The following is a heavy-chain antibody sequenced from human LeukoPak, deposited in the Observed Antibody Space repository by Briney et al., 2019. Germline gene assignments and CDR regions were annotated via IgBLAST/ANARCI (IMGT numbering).Heavy chain of an antibody. CDR1: GFTFSSYS. J-gene: IGHJ3*02. V-gene: IGHV3-21*01. CDR3: ARVRYSSSSGRRTMDDFDI. CDR2: ISSSSSDI. D-gene: IGHD6-6*01. Sequence: PGGSLRLSCAASGFTFSSYSMNWVRQAPGKGLEWVSSISSSSSDIYYADSVKGRFTISRDNAKNSLYLQMHSLRAEDTAVYYCARVRYSSSSGRRTMDDFDIWGQGTMVTVSS.